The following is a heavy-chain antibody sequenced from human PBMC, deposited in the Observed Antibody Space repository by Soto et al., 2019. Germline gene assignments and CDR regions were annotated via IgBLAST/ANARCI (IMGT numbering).Heavy chain of an antibody. CDR3: ARLVYINYVGYYFDY. Sequence: SETLSLTCTVSGGSISNSDYYWGWIRQPPGKELEWIGTIYYSGTTYFNPSLKSRVTISVDTSKNQFSLKLSSVTAADTAVYYCARLVYINYVGYYFDYWGQGTLVTVS. J-gene: IGHJ4*02. V-gene: IGHV4-39*01. CDR1: GGSISNSDYY. D-gene: IGHD4-4*01. CDR2: IYYSGTT.